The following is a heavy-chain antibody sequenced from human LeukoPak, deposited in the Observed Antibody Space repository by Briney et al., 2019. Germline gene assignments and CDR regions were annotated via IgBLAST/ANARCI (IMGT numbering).Heavy chain of an antibody. CDR3: VTDQTGRHPYFFDY. J-gene: IGHJ4*02. D-gene: IGHD3-10*01. CDR1: GFNFSTYW. Sequence: GGSLRLSCAASGFNFSTYWMTWVRQVPGKGLEWVANIKEDGSEIYYVDAVKGRFSISRDNAKTSLYLQMNSLSVADTAVYYCVTDQTGRHPYFFDYWGQGTLVTVSS. V-gene: IGHV3-7*01. CDR2: IKEDGSEI.